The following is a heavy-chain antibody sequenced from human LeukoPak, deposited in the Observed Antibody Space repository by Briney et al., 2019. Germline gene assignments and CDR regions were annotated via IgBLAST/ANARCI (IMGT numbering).Heavy chain of an antibody. CDR1: GGSFSGYY. Sequence: SETLSLTCAVYGGSFSGYYWSWIRQPPGKGLEWIGEINHSGSTNYNPSLKSRVTISVDTSKNQFSLKLSSVTAADTAVYYCARQTGGYCSGTTCYTYDYWGQGTLVTVSS. CDR2: INHSGST. V-gene: IGHV4-34*01. CDR3: ARQTGGYCSGTTCYTYDY. J-gene: IGHJ4*02. D-gene: IGHD2-2*02.